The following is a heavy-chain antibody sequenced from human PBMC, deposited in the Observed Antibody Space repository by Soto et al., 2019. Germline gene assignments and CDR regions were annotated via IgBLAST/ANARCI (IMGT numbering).Heavy chain of an antibody. J-gene: IGHJ4*02. V-gene: IGHV4-38-2*02. CDR3: ARYGYSASARFFDH. CDR1: GHSISSGFYY. D-gene: IGHD5-12*01. Sequence: SETLSLTCTVSGHSISSGFYYWGWIRQPPGKRLEWIGSIYHSGSTYYNPSLKSRVTISVDTSKNQLPLKLSSVTAADTAMYYCARYGYSASARFFDHWGQGSLVTVSS. CDR2: IYHSGST.